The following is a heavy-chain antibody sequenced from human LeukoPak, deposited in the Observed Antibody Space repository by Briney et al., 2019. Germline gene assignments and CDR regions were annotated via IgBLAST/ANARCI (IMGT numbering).Heavy chain of an antibody. CDR1: GYSFPSYW. CDR3: ARQKTLNYYYFGVDV. Sequence: GESLKISCKGSGYSFPSYWIGWVRQMPGKGLEWMGIIYPGDSDTRYSPSFQGQVTISADKSISTAYLQWSSLKASDTAMYYCARQKTLNYYYFGVDVWGQGTTVTVSS. J-gene: IGHJ6*02. CDR2: IYPGDSDT. V-gene: IGHV5-51*01.